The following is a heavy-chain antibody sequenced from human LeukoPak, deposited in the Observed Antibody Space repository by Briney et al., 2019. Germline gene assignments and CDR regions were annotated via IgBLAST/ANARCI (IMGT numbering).Heavy chain of an antibody. V-gene: IGHV1-24*01. D-gene: IGHD3-22*01. CDR3: ARNLTYSSDSSGYWGGDY. J-gene: IGHJ4*02. Sequence: GASVKVSCKVSGYTLTELSMHWVRQAPGKGLEWMGGFDPEDGETIYAQKFQGRVTMTEDTSTDTAYMELSSLRSEDTAVYYCARNLTYSSDSSGYWGGDYWGQGTLVTVSS. CDR2: FDPEDGET. CDR1: GYTLTELS.